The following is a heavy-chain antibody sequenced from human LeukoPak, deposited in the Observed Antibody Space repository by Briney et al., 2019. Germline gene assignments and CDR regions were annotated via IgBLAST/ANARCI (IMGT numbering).Heavy chain of an antibody. D-gene: IGHD6-19*01. V-gene: IGHV5-51*01. J-gene: IGHJ4*02. CDR2: VFPGDSDI. Sequence: GESLKISCKASGYTVSTYWIAWVRQSPGKGLEWMGSVFPGDSDISYSPSFQGQVAISADKSINAAYLQWSSLKASDTAIYYCARRNYFSSSGSKDHFDYWGQGTLVTVSS. CDR1: GYTVSTYW. CDR3: ARRNYFSSSGSKDHFDY.